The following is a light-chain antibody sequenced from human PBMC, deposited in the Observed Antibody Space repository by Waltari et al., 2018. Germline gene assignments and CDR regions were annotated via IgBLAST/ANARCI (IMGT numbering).Light chain of an antibody. V-gene: IGKV4-1*01. CDR2: WAS. CDR1: QRVLYSSNNKNY. J-gene: IGKJ2*01. CDR3: QQYYSAPYT. Sequence: DIVMIQSPDSLAVSLGERATINCKSSQRVLYSSNNKNYLTWYQQKPGQPPKLLIYWASTRESGVPDRFSGSASGTDFTLTISSLQAEDVAVYYCQQYYSAPYTFGQGTKLEIK.